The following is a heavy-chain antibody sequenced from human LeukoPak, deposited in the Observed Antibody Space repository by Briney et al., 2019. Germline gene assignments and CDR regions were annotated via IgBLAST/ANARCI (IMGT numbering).Heavy chain of an antibody. Sequence: GGSLRLSCAASGFTFSPYGMTWVRQAPGEGLDWVSVIFAGGTTYYADSVKGRFTISRDNSKNTLYLQMNSLRAEDTAVYYCARQQLASFDYWGQGILVTVSS. CDR2: IFAGGTT. J-gene: IGHJ4*02. CDR1: GFTFSPYG. V-gene: IGHV3-66*04. D-gene: IGHD1-1*01. CDR3: ARQQLASFDY.